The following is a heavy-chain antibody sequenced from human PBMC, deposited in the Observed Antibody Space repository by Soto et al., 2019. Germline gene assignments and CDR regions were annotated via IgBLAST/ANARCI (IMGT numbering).Heavy chain of an antibody. CDR3: ARASTYYYDSSGYYLDY. CDR1: GYTFTSYG. J-gene: IGHJ4*02. Sequence: ASVKVSCKASGYTFTSYGISWVRQAPGQGLEWMGWISAYNGNTNYAQKLQGRVTMTTDTSTSTAYMEVRSLRSDDTAVYYCARASTYYYDSSGYYLDYWGQGTLVTVSS. V-gene: IGHV1-18*01. CDR2: ISAYNGNT. D-gene: IGHD3-22*01.